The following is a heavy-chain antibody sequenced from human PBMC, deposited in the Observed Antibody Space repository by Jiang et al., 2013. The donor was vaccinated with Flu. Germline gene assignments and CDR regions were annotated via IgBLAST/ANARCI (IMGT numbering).Heavy chain of an antibody. CDR2: ISAYNGNT. D-gene: IGHD3-9*01. Sequence: WVRQAPGQGLEWMGWISAYNGNTNYAQKLQGRVTMTTDTSTSTAYMELRSLRSDDTAVYYCARDLDVLRYFDWLLLKYYYYYGMDVWGQGTTVTVSS. CDR3: ARDLDVLRYFDWLLLKYYYYYGMDV. V-gene: IGHV1-18*01. J-gene: IGHJ6*02.